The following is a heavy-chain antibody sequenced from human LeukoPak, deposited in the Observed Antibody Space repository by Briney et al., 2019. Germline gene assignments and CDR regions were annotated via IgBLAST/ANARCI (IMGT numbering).Heavy chain of an antibody. Sequence: GESLKISCKGSGYSFTNYWIGWVRQMPGKGLEWMGIIYPGDSDSRYSPSFEGQVTISADKSISTAYLQWSSLKASDTAMYYCARLASSGYSGSPLDYWGQGTLVTVSS. V-gene: IGHV5-51*01. D-gene: IGHD1-26*01. CDR2: IYPGDSDS. CDR1: GYSFTNYW. J-gene: IGHJ4*02. CDR3: ARLASSGYSGSPLDY.